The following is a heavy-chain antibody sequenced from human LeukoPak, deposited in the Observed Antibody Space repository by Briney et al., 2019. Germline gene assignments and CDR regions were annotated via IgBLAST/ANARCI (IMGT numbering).Heavy chain of an antibody. Sequence: SETLSLTCAVYGGSFIGYYWSWIRQPPGKGLEWIGEINHSGSTNYNPSLKSRVTISVDTSKNQFSLKLSSVTAADTAVYYCARFRRFGHYRSGSYVEHNKNWFDPWGQGTLVTVSS. D-gene: IGHD3-10*01. CDR1: GGSFIGYY. CDR2: INHSGST. J-gene: IGHJ5*02. CDR3: ARFRRFGHYRSGSYVEHNKNWFDP. V-gene: IGHV4-34*01.